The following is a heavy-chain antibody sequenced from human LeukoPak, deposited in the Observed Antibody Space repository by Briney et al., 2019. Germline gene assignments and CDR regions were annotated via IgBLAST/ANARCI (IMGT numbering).Heavy chain of an antibody. CDR3: ARDGDTSLFDY. Sequence: PGGSLRLSCAASGFTFRSNAMSWVRQAPGKGLEWVSSISSSSSYIYYADSVKGRFTISRDNAKNSLYLQMNSLRAEDTAVYYCARDGDTSLFDYWGQGTLVTVSS. CDR1: GFTFRSNA. V-gene: IGHV3-21*01. CDR2: ISSSSSYI. D-gene: IGHD5-18*01. J-gene: IGHJ4*02.